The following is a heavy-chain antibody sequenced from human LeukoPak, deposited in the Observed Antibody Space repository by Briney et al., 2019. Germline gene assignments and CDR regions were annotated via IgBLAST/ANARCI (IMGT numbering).Heavy chain of an antibody. CDR3: VRQRGASGTINHFDP. J-gene: IGHJ5*02. CDR1: GYSLTTYW. CDR2: IYPDDSDT. V-gene: IGHV5-51*01. D-gene: IGHD3-10*01. Sequence: GESLKISCKTSGYSLTTYWIGWVRQMPGTGLEWVGAIYPDDSDTRYSPSFQGQVVISADRSIRTVYLQWNTLKTSDTAMYYCVRQRGASGTINHFDPWGQGTLVTVSS.